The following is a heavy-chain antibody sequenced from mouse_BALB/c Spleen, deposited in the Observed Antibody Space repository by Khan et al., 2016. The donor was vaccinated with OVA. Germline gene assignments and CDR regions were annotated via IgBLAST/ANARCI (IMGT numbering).Heavy chain of an antibody. D-gene: IGHD4-1*01. Sequence: QVQLQQPGTELVRPGASVKLSCKASGYTFTNSWINWVKQRPGQGLEWIGNIYPSDSYIKYNQKFRDKATLTVDNSSTTAYMTLSSPQSEASAVYCGTREWDDGSSFAYWGQGTLVTVSA. V-gene: IGHV1-69*02. CDR2: IYPSDSYI. CDR3: TREWDDGSSFAY. CDR1: GYTFTNSW. J-gene: IGHJ3*01.